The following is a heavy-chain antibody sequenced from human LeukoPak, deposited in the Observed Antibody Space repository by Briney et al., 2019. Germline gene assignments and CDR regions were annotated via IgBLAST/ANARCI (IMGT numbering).Heavy chain of an antibody. J-gene: IGHJ3*02. D-gene: IGHD3-22*01. CDR3: ARRGYDSSGYYYDFGAFDI. CDR2: IYYSGST. CDR1: GGSISSYY. V-gene: IGHV4-59*08. Sequence: PSETLSPTCTVSGGSISSYYWSWIRQPPGKGLEWIGYIYYSGSTNYNPSLKSRVTISVDTSKNQFSLKLSSVTAADTAVYYCARRGYDSSGYYYDFGAFDIWGQGTMVTVSS.